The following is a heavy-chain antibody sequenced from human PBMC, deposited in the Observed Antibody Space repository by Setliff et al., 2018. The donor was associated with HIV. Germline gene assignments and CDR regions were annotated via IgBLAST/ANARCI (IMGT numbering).Heavy chain of an antibody. CDR3: ASQPSGHFYYYMHV. J-gene: IGHJ6*03. CDR1: GGSISNGGYY. CDR2: FSYSGNI. V-gene: IGHV4-31*03. Sequence: SETLSLTCTVSGGSISNGGYYWSWIRQHPGEGLEYIGYFSYSGNIYYNPSLKSRVTISVDTSKNQFSLKVSSVTGADTGVYYCASQPSGHFYYYMHVWGKGTTVTVSS. D-gene: IGHD1-1*01.